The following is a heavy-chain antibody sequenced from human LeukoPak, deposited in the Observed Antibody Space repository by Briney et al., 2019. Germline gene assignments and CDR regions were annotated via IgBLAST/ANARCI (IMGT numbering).Heavy chain of an antibody. Sequence: GGSLRLSCAASGFTFDDYAMHWVRQAPGKGLEWVSGISWNSGIIGYADSVKGRFTISRDNAKNSLYLQMNSLRDEDTAVYYCASSGSYRFDYWGQGTLVTVSS. CDR2: ISWNSGII. J-gene: IGHJ4*02. CDR1: GFTFDDYA. CDR3: ASSGSYRFDY. D-gene: IGHD1-26*01. V-gene: IGHV3-9*01.